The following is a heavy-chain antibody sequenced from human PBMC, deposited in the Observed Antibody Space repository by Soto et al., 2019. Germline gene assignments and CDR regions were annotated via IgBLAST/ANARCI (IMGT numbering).Heavy chain of an antibody. CDR3: ARVHTYYYYSGSFDY. V-gene: IGHV1-2*02. CDR1: GYTFTGYY. CDR2: INPNNGDT. D-gene: IGHD2-15*01. J-gene: IGHJ4*02. Sequence: ASVKVSCKASGYTFTGYYLHWLRQAPGQGLEWMGWINPNNGDTNYAQNFQGRVTMTRDTSISTAYMELSGLRSDDTAVYYCARVHTYYYYSGSFDYWGQGXLVTVSS.